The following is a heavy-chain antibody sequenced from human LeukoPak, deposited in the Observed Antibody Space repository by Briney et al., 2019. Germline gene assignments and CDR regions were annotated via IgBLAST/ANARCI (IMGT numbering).Heavy chain of an antibody. J-gene: IGHJ4*02. V-gene: IGHV1-24*01. Sequence: ASVKVSCKDSGYTLTELFMYWVRQGLGKGLEWMGGFYSEDGETIYAQKVQGRVTMTEDTSTDTAYLELSSLRSEDTAVYHCAAASSFYYDSSGYLYWGQGTLVTVSS. CDR1: GYTLTELF. CDR3: AAASSFYYDSSGYLY. D-gene: IGHD3-22*01. CDR2: FYSEDGET.